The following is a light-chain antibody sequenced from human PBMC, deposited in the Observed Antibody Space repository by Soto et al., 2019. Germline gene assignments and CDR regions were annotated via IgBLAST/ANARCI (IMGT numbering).Light chain of an antibody. CDR1: SSDVGGYNY. Sequence: QSALTQPASVSGSPGQSITISCTGTSSDVGGYNYVSWYQQHPGKAPKLMIYEVSNRPSGVSNRFSGCKSGNTASLTISGLQAEDEAYYTSSSIAYVFGTGTKVTVL. CDR2: EVS. J-gene: IGLJ1*01. V-gene: IGLV2-14*01. CDR3: SSIAYV.